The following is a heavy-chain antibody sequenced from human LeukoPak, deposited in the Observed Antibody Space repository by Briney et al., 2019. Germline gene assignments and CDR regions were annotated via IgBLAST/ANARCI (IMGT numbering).Heavy chain of an antibody. Sequence: SQTLSLTCTVSGGSISSYYWSWIRQPPGKGLEWIGYIYYSGSTNYNPSLKNRVTISVDTSKNQFSLKLSSVTAADTAVYYCAATYYYGSGSYEDYWGQGTLVTVSS. V-gene: IGHV4-59*01. CDR3: AATYYYGSGSYEDY. CDR1: GGSISSYY. CDR2: IYYSGST. J-gene: IGHJ4*02. D-gene: IGHD3-10*01.